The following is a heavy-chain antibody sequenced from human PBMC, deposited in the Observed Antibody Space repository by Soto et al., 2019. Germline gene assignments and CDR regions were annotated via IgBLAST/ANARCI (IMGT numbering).Heavy chain of an antibody. D-gene: IGHD3-10*01. V-gene: IGHV1-69*17. CDR3: AGESLGATGADH. Sequence: QVQLVQSGAEVKRPGSSVKVSCESSGDTFNSYLISWVRQAPGQGLEWMGGIIPIIRVTHYAQKFQGRVTISALSSTGTAYLELTNAGFEATALYFWAGESLGATGADHWGDGPVVTVSS. CDR1: GDTFNSYL. CDR2: IIPIIRVT. J-gene: IGHJ4*01.